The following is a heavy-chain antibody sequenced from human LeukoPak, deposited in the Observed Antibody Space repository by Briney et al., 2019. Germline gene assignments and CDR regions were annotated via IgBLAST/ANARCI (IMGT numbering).Heavy chain of an antibody. Sequence: SETLSLTCTVSGGSISSATYYWSWIRQPAGKGLEWIGRTYTSGSTTYNPSLKSRVTISVDTSKNQFSLKLSSVTAADTAIYYCARDRTPETRDAFTIWGQGTMVTVSS. D-gene: IGHD1-14*01. V-gene: IGHV4-61*02. CDR3: ARDRTPETRDAFTI. J-gene: IGHJ3*02. CDR2: TYTSGST. CDR1: GGSISSATYY.